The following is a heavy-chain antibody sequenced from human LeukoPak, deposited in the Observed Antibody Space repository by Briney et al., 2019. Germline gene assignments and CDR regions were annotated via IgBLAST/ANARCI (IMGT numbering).Heavy chain of an antibody. D-gene: IGHD3-10*01. CDR2: IIPIFGTA. V-gene: IGHV1-69*13. J-gene: IGHJ5*02. CDR3: ARDNYYGSGNKWRFDP. CDR1: GYTFSSYD. Sequence: SVKVSCKASGYTFSSYDINWVRQAPGQGLEWMGGIIPIFGTANYAQKFQGRVTITADESTSTAYMELSSLRSEDTAVYYCARDNYYGSGNKWRFDPWGQGTLVTVSS.